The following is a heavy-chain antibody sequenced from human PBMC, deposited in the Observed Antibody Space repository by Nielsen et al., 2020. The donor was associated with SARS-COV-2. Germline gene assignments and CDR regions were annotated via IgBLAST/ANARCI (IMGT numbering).Heavy chain of an antibody. Sequence: GSLRLSCAVYGGSFSGYYWSWIRQPPGKGLEWIGEINHSGSTNYNPSLKSRVTISVDTSKNQFSLKLSSVTAADTAVYYCARGNSSPNWFDSWGQGTLVTVSS. CDR1: GGSFSGYY. J-gene: IGHJ5*01. CDR2: INHSGST. CDR3: ARGNSSPNWFDS. D-gene: IGHD6-19*01. V-gene: IGHV4-34*01.